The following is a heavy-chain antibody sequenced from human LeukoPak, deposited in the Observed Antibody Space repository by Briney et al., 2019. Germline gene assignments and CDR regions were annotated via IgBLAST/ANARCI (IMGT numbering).Heavy chain of an antibody. Sequence: GGSLRLSCAASGITFSSYAMSWVRQAPGKGLEWVSTISRSGGSTYYADSVKGRFTISRDNSKNTLYLQMNSLRAEDTAVYYCAKGIAVAGNYYFDYWGQGTPVTVSS. CDR2: ISRSGGST. V-gene: IGHV3-23*01. CDR1: GITFSSYA. CDR3: AKGIAVAGNYYFDY. J-gene: IGHJ4*02. D-gene: IGHD6-19*01.